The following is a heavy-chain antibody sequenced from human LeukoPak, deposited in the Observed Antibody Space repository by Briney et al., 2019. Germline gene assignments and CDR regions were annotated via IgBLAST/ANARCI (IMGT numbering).Heavy chain of an antibody. Sequence: PGGSLRLSCAASGFTFSSYAMSWVRQAPGKGLEWVSAISGSGGSTYYADSVKGRFTISRDNSKNTLYLQMNSLRAEDTAVYYCAKDMYYYDSSGYLGCNPFDYWGQGTLVTVSS. J-gene: IGHJ4*02. CDR1: GFTFSSYA. D-gene: IGHD3-22*01. V-gene: IGHV3-23*01. CDR2: ISGSGGST. CDR3: AKDMYYYDSSGYLGCNPFDY.